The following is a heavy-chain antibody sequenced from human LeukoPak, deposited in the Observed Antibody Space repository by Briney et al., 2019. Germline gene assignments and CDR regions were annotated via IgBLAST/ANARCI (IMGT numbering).Heavy chain of an antibody. D-gene: IGHD6-25*01. CDR3: ARGIAAAGTGYNWFDP. CDR1: GGTFNNYA. J-gene: IGHJ5*02. CDR2: LIPIFGTP. Sequence: GASVKVSCKASGGTFNNYAFSWMRQAPGQGLEWMGGLIPIFGTPNYAQKLQGRVTMTTDTSTSTAYMELRSLRSDDTAVYYCARGIAAAGTGYNWFDPWGQGTLATVSS. V-gene: IGHV1-69*05.